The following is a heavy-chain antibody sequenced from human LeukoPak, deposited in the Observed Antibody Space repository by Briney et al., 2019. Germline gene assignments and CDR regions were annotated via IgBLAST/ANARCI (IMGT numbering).Heavy chain of an antibody. CDR1: GYTFTSYY. Sequence: ASVKVSCKASGYTFTSYYMHWVRQAPGQGLEWMGIINPSGGSTSYARKFQGRVTMTRDMSTSTVYMELSSLRSEDTAVYYCARGMTAARRYYYMDVWGKGTTVTVSS. CDR2: INPSGGST. J-gene: IGHJ6*03. D-gene: IGHD6-6*01. CDR3: ARGMTAARRYYYMDV. V-gene: IGHV1-46*01.